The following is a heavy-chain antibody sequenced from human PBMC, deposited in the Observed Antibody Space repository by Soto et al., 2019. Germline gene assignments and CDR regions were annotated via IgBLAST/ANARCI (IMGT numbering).Heavy chain of an antibody. Sequence: EVQLVESGGGLVKPGGSLRLSCAASGFTFSSYSMNWVRQAPGKGLEWVSSISSSSSYIYYADSVKGRFTISRDNAKNSLYLQMNSLRAEDTAVYYCARRHYDILTGYSPAAFDIWGQGTMVTVSS. CDR2: ISSSSSYI. D-gene: IGHD3-9*01. J-gene: IGHJ3*02. CDR3: ARRHYDILTGYSPAAFDI. CDR1: GFTFSSYS. V-gene: IGHV3-21*01.